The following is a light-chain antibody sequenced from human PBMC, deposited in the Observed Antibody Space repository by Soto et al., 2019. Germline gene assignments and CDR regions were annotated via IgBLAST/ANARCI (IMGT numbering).Light chain of an antibody. CDR3: QQSYSVPIT. CDR1: QSISSY. CDR2: AAS. J-gene: IGKJ5*01. Sequence: DIQMTQSPSSLSASVGDRVTITCRASQSISSYLNWYQHKPGKAPKLLIHAASTLQTGVPSRFSGSGSGTDFTLTISSLQPEDFATYYCQQSYSVPITFGQGTRLEIK. V-gene: IGKV1-39*01.